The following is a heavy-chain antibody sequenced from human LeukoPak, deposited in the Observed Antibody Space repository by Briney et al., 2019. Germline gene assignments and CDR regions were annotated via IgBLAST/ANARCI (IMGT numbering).Heavy chain of an antibody. J-gene: IGHJ4*02. CDR3: ARSVGTNWSYFFDY. V-gene: IGHV4-59*01. Sequence: SETLSLTCTVSGGSISSFHWNWLRQSPGRGLEWIGYIYGGGVTNYNPSLRFRVTMSIDTSKNKLSLNLKSVTAEDTAVYYCARSVGTNWSYFFDYWGQGTLVTVSS. CDR1: GGSISSFH. CDR2: IYGGGVT. D-gene: IGHD3-3*01.